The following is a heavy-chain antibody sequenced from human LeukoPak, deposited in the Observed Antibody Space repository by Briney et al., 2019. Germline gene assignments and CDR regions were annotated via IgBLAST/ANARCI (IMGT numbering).Heavy chain of an antibody. CDR2: IYSGGST. D-gene: IGHD2-15*01. Sequence: GGSLRLSCAASGFTVSSNYMSWVRQAPGEGLEWVSVIYSGGSTYYADSVKGRFTISRDNSKNTLYLQMNSLRAEDTAVYYCARAGVGYCSGGSCYSGYYYYGMDVWGQGTTVTVSS. CDR1: GFTVSSNY. J-gene: IGHJ6*02. V-gene: IGHV3-53*01. CDR3: ARAGVGYCSGGSCYSGYYYYGMDV.